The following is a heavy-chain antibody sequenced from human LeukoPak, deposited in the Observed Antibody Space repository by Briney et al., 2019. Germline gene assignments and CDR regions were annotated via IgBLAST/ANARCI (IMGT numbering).Heavy chain of an antibody. V-gene: IGHV4-39*07. Sequence: SETLSLTCSVSGGSVTSGIYHWGWIRQPPGKGLEWIGSVYFDGGTHYNPSLQSRVTISVGTSKNQFSLRLSSVTAADTALYYCARDHYYDGRGRFDPWGQGTLVTVSS. J-gene: IGHJ5*02. D-gene: IGHD3-16*01. CDR3: ARDHYYDGRGRFDP. CDR2: VYFDGGT. CDR1: GGSVTSGIYH.